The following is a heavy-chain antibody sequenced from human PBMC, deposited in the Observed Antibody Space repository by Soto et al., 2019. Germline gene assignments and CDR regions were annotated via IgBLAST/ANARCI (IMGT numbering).Heavy chain of an antibody. J-gene: IGHJ4*02. CDR2: ISWNSGSI. V-gene: IGHV3-9*01. Sequence: PGGSLRLSCAASGFTFDDYAMHWVRQAPGKGLEWVSGISWNSGSIGYADSVKGRFTISRDNAKNSLYLQMNSLRAEDTALYYCAKVFRKGAFDYWGQGALVT. D-gene: IGHD1-26*01. CDR3: AKVFRKGAFDY. CDR1: GFTFDDYA.